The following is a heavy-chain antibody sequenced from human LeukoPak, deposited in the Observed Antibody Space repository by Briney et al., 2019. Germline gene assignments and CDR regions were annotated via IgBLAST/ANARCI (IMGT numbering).Heavy chain of an antibody. CDR1: GFTFSSYG. CDR3: ARAHLFSSSWYRGTSKTNKFGY. Sequence: PGGSLRLSCAASGFTFSSYGMHWVRQAPGKGLDWVAFIRYVGSNKYYADSVKGRFTISRDNSKNTLYLQMNSLRAEDTAVYYCARAHLFSSSWYRGTSKTNKFGYWGQGTLVTVSS. CDR2: IRYVGSNK. V-gene: IGHV3-30*02. D-gene: IGHD6-13*01. J-gene: IGHJ4*02.